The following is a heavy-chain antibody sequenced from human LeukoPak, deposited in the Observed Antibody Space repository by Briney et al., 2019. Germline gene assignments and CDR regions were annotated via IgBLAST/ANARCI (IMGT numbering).Heavy chain of an antibody. D-gene: IGHD3-16*01. Sequence: GESLKISCKGSGYTFATYWIGWVRRMPGKGLEWMGIVYPGDSDTRYSPSFQGQVTISADKSINTAYLQWSSLKASDTAMYYCARRLDYSDAFDIWAQGTMVTVSS. CDR1: GYTFATYW. CDR3: ARRLDYSDAFDI. V-gene: IGHV5-51*01. CDR2: VYPGDSDT. J-gene: IGHJ3*02.